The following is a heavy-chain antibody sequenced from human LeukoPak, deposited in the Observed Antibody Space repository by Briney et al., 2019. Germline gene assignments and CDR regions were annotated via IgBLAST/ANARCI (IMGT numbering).Heavy chain of an antibody. J-gene: IGHJ4*02. Sequence: GGSLRLSCAASGFTFSSYSMNWVRQAPGKGLEWVSSISSSSSYIYYADSVKGRFTISRDNAKNSLYLQMNSLRAEDTAVYYCAGDGAYYDILTGYLYYFDYWGQGTLVTVSS. D-gene: IGHD3-9*01. V-gene: IGHV3-21*01. CDR3: AGDGAYYDILTGYLYYFDY. CDR1: GFTFSSYS. CDR2: ISSSSSYI.